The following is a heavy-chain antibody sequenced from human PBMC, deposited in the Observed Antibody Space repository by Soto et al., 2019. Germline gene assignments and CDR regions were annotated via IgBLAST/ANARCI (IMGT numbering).Heavy chain of an antibody. Sequence: ASVNVSCKASGYTFTSYYLHWVRQAPGQGLEWMGIINPSGGSTSYAQKFQGRVTMTRDTSTSTVYMELSSLRSEDTAVYYCARNSDRRVIGYWGQGTLVTVSS. D-gene: IGHD3-16*02. CDR1: GYTFTSYY. CDR3: ARNSDRRVIGY. J-gene: IGHJ4*02. CDR2: INPSGGST. V-gene: IGHV1-46*01.